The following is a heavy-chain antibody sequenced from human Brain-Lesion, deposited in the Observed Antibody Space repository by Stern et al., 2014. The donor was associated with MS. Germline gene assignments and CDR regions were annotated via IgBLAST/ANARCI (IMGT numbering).Heavy chain of an antibody. Sequence: EVQLVESGGGLVQPGGSLRLSCAASGFTFTTYGVHWVRQHTGKGLEWVSSIGTAGDTYYPGSVKGRFTISRDNAKNSLYLQMNSLRAGATAVYYCARSLGSSSWYKGWYSDLWGRGPLVTVPS. CDR1: GFTFTTYG. CDR2: IGTAGDT. J-gene: IGHJ2*01. D-gene: IGHD6-13*01. CDR3: ARSLGSSSWYKGWYSDL. V-gene: IGHV3-13*01.